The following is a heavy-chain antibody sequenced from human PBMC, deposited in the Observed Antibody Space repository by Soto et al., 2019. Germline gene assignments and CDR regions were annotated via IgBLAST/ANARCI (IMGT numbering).Heavy chain of an antibody. D-gene: IGHD2-2*01. J-gene: IGHJ4*02. CDR2: ISYDGSDK. CDR1: GFTFNTFG. Sequence: QEQLVESGGGVVLPGRSLRLSCAASGFTFNTFGMPWVRQAPGKGLEWVAVISYDGSDKYYSDSVRGRFTISRDNSMNTLYLQMNSLRTEDTAVYYCAKSPNFYCSSYHCYKYYFDYWGQGTLVTVSS. CDR3: AKSPNFYCSSYHCYKYYFDY. V-gene: IGHV3-30*18.